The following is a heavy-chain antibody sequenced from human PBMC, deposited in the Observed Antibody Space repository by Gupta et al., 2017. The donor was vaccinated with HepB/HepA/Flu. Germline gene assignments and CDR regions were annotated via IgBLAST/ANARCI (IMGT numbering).Heavy chain of an antibody. V-gene: IGHV3-30*18. Sequence: QVQLVESGGGVVQPGRSLRLSCVAPRFSFHTYGMPWVRKPPGKGLGCVAVISPDESNKYYIDSVKGRFTISRDNPRDTLYLHMNNLRPEDTALSYCAKPQYSFWSVLMDSWGQGTLVVVSS. CDR3: AKPQYSFWSVLMDS. J-gene: IGHJ4*02. D-gene: IGHD3-3*01. CDR1: RFSFHTYG. CDR2: ISPDESNK.